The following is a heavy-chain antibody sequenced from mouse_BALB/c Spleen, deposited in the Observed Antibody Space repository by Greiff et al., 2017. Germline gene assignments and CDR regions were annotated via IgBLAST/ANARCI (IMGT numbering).Heavy chain of an antibody. CDR1: GFTFSDYY. CDR3: ARDYYGSSSWFAD. CDR2: ISDGGSYT. D-gene: IGHD1-1*01. V-gene: IGHV5-4*02. J-gene: IGHJ3*01. Sequence: EVQLVESGGGLVKPGGSLKLSCAASGFTFSDYYMYWVRQTPEKRLEWVATISDGGSYTYYPDSVKGRFTISRDNAKNNLYLQMSSLKSEDTAMYYCARDYYGSSSWFADWGQGALVTVSA.